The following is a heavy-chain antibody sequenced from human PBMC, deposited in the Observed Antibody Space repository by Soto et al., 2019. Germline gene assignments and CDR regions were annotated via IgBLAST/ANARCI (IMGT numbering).Heavy chain of an antibody. V-gene: IGHV1-69*04. Sequence: GASVKVSCKSSGCTFSSYTLTWVRQAPGQGLEWMGRIIPILGIANYAQNFQGRVTITADKSTSTVYMELSSLRSEDTAVYYCARDGSPYYFDHWGQGTLVTVSS. J-gene: IGHJ4*02. CDR3: ARDGSPYYFDH. CDR1: GCTFSSYT. CDR2: IIPILGIA.